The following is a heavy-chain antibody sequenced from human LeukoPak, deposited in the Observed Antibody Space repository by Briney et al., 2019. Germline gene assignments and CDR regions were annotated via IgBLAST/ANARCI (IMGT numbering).Heavy chain of an antibody. CDR3: ARASNYYDSSGYPY. D-gene: IGHD3-22*01. V-gene: IGHV1-2*02. Sequence: ASVKVSCEASGYTFTGYYMHWVRQAPGQGLEWMGWINPNSGGTNYAQKFQGRVTMTRDTSISTAYMELSRLRPDDTAVYYCARASNYYDSSGYPYWGQGTLVTVSS. CDR1: GYTFTGYY. J-gene: IGHJ4*02. CDR2: INPNSGGT.